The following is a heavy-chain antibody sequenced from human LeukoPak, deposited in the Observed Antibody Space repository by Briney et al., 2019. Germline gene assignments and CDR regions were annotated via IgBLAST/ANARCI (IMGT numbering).Heavy chain of an antibody. CDR2: INSDGSST. J-gene: IGHJ6*03. CDR3: AGTAYYIDV. V-gene: IGHV3-74*01. CDR1: GFTFNSYW. Sequence: GGSLRLSCAASGFTFNSYWMHWVRQAPGKGLVWVSRINSDGSSTIYADSVKGRFTISRDNAKNTLYLQMNSLRAEDTAVYYCAGTAYYIDVWGKGTTVTVSS.